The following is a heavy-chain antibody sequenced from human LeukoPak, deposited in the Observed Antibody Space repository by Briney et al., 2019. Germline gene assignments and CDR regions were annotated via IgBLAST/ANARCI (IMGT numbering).Heavy chain of an antibody. D-gene: IGHD6-13*01. CDR1: GYTFTDYY. J-gene: IGHJ4*02. CDR3: ATASIAAAGTVFSSHYS. Sequence: GASVKVPCKVSGYTFTDYYMHWVQQAPGKGLEWMGLVDPEDGETIYAEKFQGRVTITADTSTDTAYMELSSLRSEDTAVYYCATASIAAAGTVFSSHYSWGQGTLVTVSS. CDR2: VDPEDGET. V-gene: IGHV1-69-2*01.